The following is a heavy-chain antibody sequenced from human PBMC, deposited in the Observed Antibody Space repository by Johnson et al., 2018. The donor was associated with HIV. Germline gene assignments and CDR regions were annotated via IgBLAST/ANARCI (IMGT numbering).Heavy chain of an antibody. D-gene: IGHD6-19*01. V-gene: IGHV3-30*04. Sequence: QVQLVESGGGVVQPGRSLRLSCAASGFTFRNYAIHWVRQAPGKGLEWVAVISFDGSNEYYADSVKGRFTISRDNSKNTLYLQMNSLRAEDTAVYYCARPVAGMNDAFDIWGQGTMVTVTS. J-gene: IGHJ3*02. CDR1: GFTFRNYA. CDR2: ISFDGSNE. CDR3: ARPVAGMNDAFDI.